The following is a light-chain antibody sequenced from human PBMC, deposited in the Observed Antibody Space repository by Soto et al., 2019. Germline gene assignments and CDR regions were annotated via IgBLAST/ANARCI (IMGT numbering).Light chain of an antibody. J-gene: IGKJ4*01. V-gene: IGKV3-20*01. CDR2: GAS. CDR3: QQYSDSPLT. CDR1: QTVRTNY. Sequence: EIVLTQSPGTLSLSPGERATLSCRASQTVRTNYLAWFQHKPGQAPRLPIYGASSRATGIPDRFSGSGSGTAFTLTINRLEPEDFAVYFCQQYSDSPLTFGGGTKVEIK.